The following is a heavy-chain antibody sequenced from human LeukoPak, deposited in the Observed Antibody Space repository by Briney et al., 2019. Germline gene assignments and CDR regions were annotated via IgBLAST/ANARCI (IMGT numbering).Heavy chain of an antibody. CDR3: ARVGDCGRASCYAIDY. J-gene: IGHJ4*02. CDR1: GFTVSSNY. CDR2: IDSGGSP. V-gene: IGHV3-66*01. Sequence: DGYLRLSCAASGFTVSSNYMSWVRQAPGKGLEWVSIIDSGGSPYYTDSVRGRFIISRDISKNTLYLQMNSLRAEDTAVYYCARVGDCGRASCYAIDYWGQGTLVTVSS. D-gene: IGHD2-2*01.